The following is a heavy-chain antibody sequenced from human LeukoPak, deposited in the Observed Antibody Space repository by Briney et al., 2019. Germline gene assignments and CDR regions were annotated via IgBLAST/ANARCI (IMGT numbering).Heavy chain of an antibody. J-gene: IGHJ4*02. CDR1: GGSISSYY. D-gene: IGHD3-22*01. CDR2: IYTSGST. Sequence: SETLSLTCTVSGGSISSYYWSWIRQPPGKGLEWIGHIYTSGSTNYNPSLKSRVTISVDTSKNQFSLKLSSVTAADTAVYYCARLYYYDSSGYTFPRAYFDYWGQGTLVTVSS. V-gene: IGHV4-4*09. CDR3: ARLYYYDSSGYTFPRAYFDY.